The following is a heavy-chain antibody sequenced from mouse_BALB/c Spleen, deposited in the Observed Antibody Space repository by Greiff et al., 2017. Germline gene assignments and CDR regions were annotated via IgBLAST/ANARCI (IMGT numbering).Heavy chain of an antibody. CDR2: ISDGGSYT. Sequence: EVMLVESGGGLVKPGGSLKLSCAASGFTFSDYYMYWVRQTPEKRLEWVATISDGGSYTYYPDSVKGRFTISRDNAKNNLYLQMSSLKSEDTAMYYCARAIYYDYDPLAYWGQGTLVTVSA. V-gene: IGHV5-4*02. CDR1: GFTFSDYY. J-gene: IGHJ3*01. CDR3: ARAIYYDYDPLAY. D-gene: IGHD2-4*01.